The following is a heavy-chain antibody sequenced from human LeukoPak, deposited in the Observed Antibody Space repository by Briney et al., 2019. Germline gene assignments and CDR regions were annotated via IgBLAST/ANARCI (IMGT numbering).Heavy chain of an antibody. Sequence: GGSLRLSCAASGFTFSNYAMTWVRLAPGKGLEWVSAITGNTANIYYADSVKGRFTISRDNAKNSLYLQMNSLRAEDTAVYYCAVSIVGASFDYWGQGTLVTVSS. D-gene: IGHD1-26*01. CDR1: GFTFSNYA. J-gene: IGHJ4*02. V-gene: IGHV3-21*01. CDR2: ITGNTANI. CDR3: AVSIVGASFDY.